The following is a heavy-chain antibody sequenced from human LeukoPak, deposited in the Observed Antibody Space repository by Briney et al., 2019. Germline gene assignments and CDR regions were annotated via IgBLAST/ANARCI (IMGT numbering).Heavy chain of an antibody. CDR2: ISGSGGST. CDR3: AKGNDYSNPDYYYYYYMDV. V-gene: IGHV3-23*01. D-gene: IGHD4-11*01. J-gene: IGHJ6*03. CDR1: GFTFSSYV. Sequence: PGGSLRLSCAASGFTFSSYVMSWVRQAPGKGLEWVSAISGSGGSTYYADSVKGRFTISRDNSKNTLYLQMNSLRAEDTAVYYCAKGNDYSNPDYYYYYYMDVWGRGTTVTVSS.